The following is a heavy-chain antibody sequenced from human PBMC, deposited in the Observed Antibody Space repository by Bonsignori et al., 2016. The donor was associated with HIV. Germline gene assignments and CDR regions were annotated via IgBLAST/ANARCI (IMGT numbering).Heavy chain of an antibody. V-gene: IGHV1-18*01. Sequence: WVRQAPGQGLEWMGWISAYNGNTNYAQKLRGRVTMTTDTSTSTAYMELRSLRSDDTAVYYCARGDFGVVKYWGQGTLVTVSS. D-gene: IGHD3-3*01. J-gene: IGHJ4*02. CDR2: ISAYNGNT. CDR3: ARGDFGVVKY.